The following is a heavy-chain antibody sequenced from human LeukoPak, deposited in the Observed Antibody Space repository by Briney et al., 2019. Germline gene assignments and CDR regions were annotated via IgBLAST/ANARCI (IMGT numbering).Heavy chain of an antibody. J-gene: IGHJ4*02. V-gene: IGHV4-39*01. CDR1: GGSISSGSYY. D-gene: IGHD3-22*01. CDR3: ARQSYYDSSGYYGPHFDY. CDR2: IYYSGTT. Sequence: SETLSLTCTVSGGSISSGSYYWSWIRQPPGKGLEWIGSIYYSGTTYYNPSLKSRVTISVDTSKNQFSLKLSSVTAADTAVYYCARQSYYDSSGYYGPHFDYWGQGTLVTVSS.